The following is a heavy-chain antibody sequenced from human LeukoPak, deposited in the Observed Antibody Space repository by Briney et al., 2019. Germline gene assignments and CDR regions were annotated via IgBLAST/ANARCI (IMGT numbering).Heavy chain of an antibody. CDR3: ARDLPAYCGGDCYLNY. CDR1: GFTFGSYV. CDR2: ITDSGNT. Sequence: GGSLRLSCAASGFTFGSYVMSWVRQAPGKGLEWVSAITDSGNTHYADSVKGRFTISRDSSKNTLYLQMNSLRAEDTAVYYCARDLPAYCGGDCYLNYWGQGTLVTVSS. D-gene: IGHD2-21*02. V-gene: IGHV3-23*01. J-gene: IGHJ4*02.